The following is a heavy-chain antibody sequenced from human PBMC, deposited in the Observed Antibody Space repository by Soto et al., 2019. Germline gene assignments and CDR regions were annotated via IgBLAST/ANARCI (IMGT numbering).Heavy chain of an antibody. D-gene: IGHD6-13*01. CDR2: IIPILGIA. V-gene: IGHV1-69*02. CDR3: ARVGSSSSWHRFDY. Sequence: GASVKVSCKASGGTFSSYTISWVRQAPGQGLEWMGRIIPILGIANYAQKFQGRVTITADKSTSTAYMELSSLRSEDTAVYYCARVGSSSSWHRFDYWGQGTLVTVSS. J-gene: IGHJ4*02. CDR1: GGTFSSYT.